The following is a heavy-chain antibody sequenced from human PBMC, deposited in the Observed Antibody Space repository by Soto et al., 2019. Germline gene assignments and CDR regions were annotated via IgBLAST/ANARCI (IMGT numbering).Heavy chain of an antibody. CDR3: ARVSWFGELLNWFDP. CDR1: GGSISSGDYY. CDR2: IYYSGST. D-gene: IGHD3-10*01. J-gene: IGHJ5*02. Sequence: QVQLQESGPGLVNPSQTLSLTCTVSGGSISSGDYYWSWIRQPPGKGLEWIRYIYYSGSTYYNPSLKSRVTISVDTSKNQFSLKLSSVTAADTAVYYCARVSWFGELLNWFDPWGQGTLVTVSS. V-gene: IGHV4-30-4*01.